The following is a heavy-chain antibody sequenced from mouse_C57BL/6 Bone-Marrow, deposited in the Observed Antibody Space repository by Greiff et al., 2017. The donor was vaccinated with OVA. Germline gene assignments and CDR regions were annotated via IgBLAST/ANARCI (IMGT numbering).Heavy chain of an antibody. CDR1: GFTFSDYY. V-gene: IGHV5-16*01. D-gene: IGHD2-1*01. Sequence: EVKLMESEGGLVQPGSSMKLSCTASGFTFSDYYMAWVRQVPEKGLEWVANINYDGSSTYYLDSLKSRFIISRDNAKNILYLQMSSLKYEDTATYYCARGNYGTSFAYWGQGTLVTVSA. J-gene: IGHJ3*01. CDR3: ARGNYGTSFAY. CDR2: INYDGSST.